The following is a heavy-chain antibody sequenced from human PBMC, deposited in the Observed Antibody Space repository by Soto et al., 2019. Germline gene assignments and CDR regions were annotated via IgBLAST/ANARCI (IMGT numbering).Heavy chain of an antibody. CDR2: ISAYNGNT. J-gene: IGHJ4*02. V-gene: IGHV1-18*01. CDR1: GYTFTNFG. Sequence: QVQLVQSGAEVKKPGASVKVSCKASGYTFTNFGISWVRQAPGQGLEWMGWISAYNGNTKYAQNFQGRITMTTDKATSTAYMELRSLISDDTAVYYCARGGTPIYYWGQGTLVTVSS. CDR3: ARGGTPIYY. D-gene: IGHD3-16*01.